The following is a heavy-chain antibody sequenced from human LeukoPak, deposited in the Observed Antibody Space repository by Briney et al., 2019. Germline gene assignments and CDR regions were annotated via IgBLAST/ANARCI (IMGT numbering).Heavy chain of an antibody. CDR2: ISAYNGAT. CDR3: ATARITGTSWAFDI. V-gene: IGHV1-18*01. Sequence: ASVKVSCKASGYSFTSYGISWVRQAPGQGLEWMGWISAYNGATNHAHEFQGRVTMTEDTSTDTAYMELSSLRSEDTAVYYCATARITGTSWAFDIWGQGTMVTVSS. J-gene: IGHJ3*02. D-gene: IGHD1/OR15-1a*01. CDR1: GYSFTSYG.